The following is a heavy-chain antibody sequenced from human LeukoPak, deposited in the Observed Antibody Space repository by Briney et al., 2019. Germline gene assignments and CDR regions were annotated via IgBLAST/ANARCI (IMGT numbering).Heavy chain of an antibody. J-gene: IGHJ4*02. D-gene: IGHD6-13*01. V-gene: IGHV4-30-4*08. Sequence: SETLSLTCTVSGGSISSGDYYWSWIRQPPGKGLEWIGYIYYSGSTYYNPSLKSRVTISVDRSKNQFSLKLSSVTAADTAVYYCARGGSSWLFDYWGQGTLVTVSS. CDR2: IYYSGST. CDR1: GGSISSGDYY. CDR3: ARGGSSWLFDY.